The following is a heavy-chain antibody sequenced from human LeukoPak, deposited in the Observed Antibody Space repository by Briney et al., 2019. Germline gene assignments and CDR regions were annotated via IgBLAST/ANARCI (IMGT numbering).Heavy chain of an antibody. Sequence: SVKVSCKASGGTFSSFAINWVRQAPGQGLEWMGGIIPIFVTPNYAQKFQGRVTITADESTSTAYMELSSLRSEDTAVYYCATENSGGSRGVGYYYYGMDVWGQGTTVTVSS. D-gene: IGHD1-26*01. CDR3: ATENSGGSRGVGYYYYGMDV. J-gene: IGHJ6*02. CDR2: IIPIFVTP. V-gene: IGHV1-69*13. CDR1: GGTFSSFA.